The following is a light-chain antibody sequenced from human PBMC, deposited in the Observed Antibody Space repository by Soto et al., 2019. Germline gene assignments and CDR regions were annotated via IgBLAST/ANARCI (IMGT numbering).Light chain of an antibody. CDR3: LRYNAFSQT. Sequence: DIQMTQSPSTLFASIGDRVTVTCRASQSMNDWLAWYQQKPGKAPKVLIYDASSLQSGVPSRFSGSRSGTEFTLTIDSLQPDDVATYYCLRYNAFSQTFGQGTKVEI. V-gene: IGKV1-5*01. J-gene: IGKJ1*01. CDR1: QSMNDW. CDR2: DAS.